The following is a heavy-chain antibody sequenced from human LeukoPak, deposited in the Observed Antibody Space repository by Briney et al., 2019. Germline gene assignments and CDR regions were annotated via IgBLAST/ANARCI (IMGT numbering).Heavy chain of an antibody. CDR1: GFTFSDYY. V-gene: IGHV3-11*01. Sequence: GALRLSCAASGFTFSDYYMSWIRQAPGKGLEWVSYISSSGSTIYYADSVKGRFTISRDNAKNSLYLQMNSLRAEDTAVYYCASRYYYDSSGKFDYWGQGTLVTVSS. J-gene: IGHJ4*02. CDR3: ASRYYYDSSGKFDY. CDR2: ISSSGSTI. D-gene: IGHD3-22*01.